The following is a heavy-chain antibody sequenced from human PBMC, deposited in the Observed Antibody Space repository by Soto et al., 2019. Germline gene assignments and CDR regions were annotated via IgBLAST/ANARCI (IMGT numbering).Heavy chain of an antibody. CDR2: IYSGTT. V-gene: IGHV4-30-2*01. J-gene: IGHJ4*02. CDR3: AREDSGAFFDF. D-gene: IGHD2-15*01. CDR1: GVSISSGGYS. Sequence: SETLSLTCAVSGVSISSGGYSWSWIRQPPGKGMEWIGYIYSGTTHYNPPLKSRVTISMDRSKNQVSLSLKSVTAADTAVYYCAREDSGAFFDFWGQGKLVTVSS.